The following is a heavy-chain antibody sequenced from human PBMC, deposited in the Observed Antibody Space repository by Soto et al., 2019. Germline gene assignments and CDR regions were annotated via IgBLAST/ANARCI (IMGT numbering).Heavy chain of an antibody. CDR1: GYTFTSYD. Sequence: ASVKVSCKASGYTFTSYDMYLVRQATGQVLECMGWMNPNTGNSGYAQKFQGRVTMTSDTSISTAHMELSSLRSDDTAVYYCARRAETNGWNGFGADKYYFDFWGQGTLVTVSS. V-gene: IGHV1-8*01. CDR2: MNPNTGNS. J-gene: IGHJ4*02. CDR3: ARRAETNGWNGFGADKYYFDF. D-gene: IGHD1-1*01.